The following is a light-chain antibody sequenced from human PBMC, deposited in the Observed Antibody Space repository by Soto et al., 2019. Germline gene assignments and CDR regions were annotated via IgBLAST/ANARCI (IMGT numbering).Light chain of an antibody. CDR3: QSYDNSLSGSRV. CDR2: GTN. V-gene: IGLV1-40*01. CDR1: RSNIGAGYD. Sequence: QSVLTQPPSVSGAPGQRVTISCIGSRSNIGAGYDVHWYQQLPGTAPKLLIYGTNNRPSGIPDRFSGSKSGMSASLAITGLQAADEANYYCQSYDNSLSGSRVFGGGTKVTVL. J-gene: IGLJ3*02.